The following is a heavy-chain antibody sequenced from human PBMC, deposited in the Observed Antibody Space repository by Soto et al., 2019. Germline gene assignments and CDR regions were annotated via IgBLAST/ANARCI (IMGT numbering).Heavy chain of an antibody. CDR2: ISAYNGNT. V-gene: IGHV1-18*01. CDR1: GYTFTTYG. J-gene: IGHJ1*01. CDR3: ARAVDYYDSSGYYTHEYFQH. Sequence: QVQLVQSGGEVKKPGASVKVSCKASGYTFTTYGITWVRQGPGQGLEWMGWISAYNGNTNYAQKVQGRVTMTTDTSTSTAYMELRSLRSDDTAVDYCARAVDYYDSSGYYTHEYFQHWGQGTLVTVSS. D-gene: IGHD3-22*01.